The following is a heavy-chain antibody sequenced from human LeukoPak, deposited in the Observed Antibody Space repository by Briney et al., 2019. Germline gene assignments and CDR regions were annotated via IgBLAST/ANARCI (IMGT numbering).Heavy chain of an antibody. J-gene: IGHJ5*02. Sequence: PSETLSLTCTVSGGSISSYYWSWIRQPPGKGLEWIGYIYYSGSTNYNPSLKSRVTISVDTSKNQFSLKLSSVTAADTAVYYCARDRAGWFGDGRIYNWFDPWGQGTLVTVSS. CDR1: GGSISSYY. CDR2: IYYSGST. CDR3: ARDRAGWFGDGRIYNWFDP. V-gene: IGHV4-59*01. D-gene: IGHD3-10*01.